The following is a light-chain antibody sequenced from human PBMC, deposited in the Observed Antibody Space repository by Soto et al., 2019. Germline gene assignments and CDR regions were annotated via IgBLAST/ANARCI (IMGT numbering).Light chain of an antibody. CDR3: QQSYSTLWT. Sequence: DIQMTQSPSSLSASVGDRVTITCRASQSISSYLNWYQQKPGKAPKLLIYAASSLQSGVPSRFSGSGSGTDFTLTIISLQPEDFATYYFQQSYSTLWTFGQGPQVDIK. V-gene: IGKV1-39*01. CDR2: AAS. CDR1: QSISSY. J-gene: IGKJ1*01.